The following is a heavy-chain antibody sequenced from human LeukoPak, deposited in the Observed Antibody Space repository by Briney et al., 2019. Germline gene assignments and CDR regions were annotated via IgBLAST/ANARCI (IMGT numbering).Heavy chain of an antibody. V-gene: IGHV3-74*01. J-gene: IGHJ1*01. Sequence: GGSLRLSCAASGFTFSTYWMHWVRHAPGKRLVWVSRIKSDGSTNYADSVKRRFTLSRDNPKNTLSLPSNSLRPEDTGVYYCARAPSEIGGYYPEYFRHWGQGTLVTVSS. CDR1: GFTFSTYW. CDR3: ARAPSEIGGYYPEYFRH. CDR2: IKSDGST. D-gene: IGHD3-22*01.